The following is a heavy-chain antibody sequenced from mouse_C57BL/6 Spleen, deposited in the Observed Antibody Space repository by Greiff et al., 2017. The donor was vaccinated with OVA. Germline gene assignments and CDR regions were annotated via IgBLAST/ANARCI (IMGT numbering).Heavy chain of an antibody. CDR1: GYTFTSYW. CDR3: TYSAASSFQGNY. Sequence: EVQLQESGTVLARPGASVKMFCKTSGYTFTSYWMHWVKQRPGPGLEWIWAIYPGNSDTSFNQKFKGKAKLTAVTSARTAYMELSSLTNEDSAVYYCTYSAASSFQGNYWGQGTTLTVSS. CDR2: IYPGNSDT. V-gene: IGHV1-5*01. J-gene: IGHJ2*01. D-gene: IGHD1-1*01.